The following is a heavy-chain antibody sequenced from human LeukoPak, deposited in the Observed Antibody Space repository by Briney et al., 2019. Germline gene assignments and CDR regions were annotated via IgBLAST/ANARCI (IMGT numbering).Heavy chain of an antibody. V-gene: IGHV3-11*06. Sequence: GGSLRLSCAASGFTLSDYYMSWIRQAPGKGLEWVSYISSSSSYTNYADSVKGRFTISRDNAKNSLYLQMNSLRAEDTAVYYCARDYSYGHDGGMDVWGQGTTVTVSS. D-gene: IGHD5-18*01. CDR2: ISSSSSYT. CDR3: ARDYSYGHDGGMDV. J-gene: IGHJ6*02. CDR1: GFTLSDYY.